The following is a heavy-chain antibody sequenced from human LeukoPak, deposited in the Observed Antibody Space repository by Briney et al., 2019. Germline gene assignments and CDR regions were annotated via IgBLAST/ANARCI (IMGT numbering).Heavy chain of an antibody. V-gene: IGHV3-30*02. Sequence: GGSLRLSCAASGFTFRRYGMHGVRQAPGKGLEWVAFIRYDGSNKYYADSVKGRFTISRDDSKNTLYLQMNSLRGEDTAVYYCAKDEMINDLWSGLYYWGQGTLVTVSS. D-gene: IGHD3-3*01. CDR1: GFTFRRYG. CDR2: IRYDGSNK. CDR3: AKDEMINDLWSGLYY. J-gene: IGHJ4*02.